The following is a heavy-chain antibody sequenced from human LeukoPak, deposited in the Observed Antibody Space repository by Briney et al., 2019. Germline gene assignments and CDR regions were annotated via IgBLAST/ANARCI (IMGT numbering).Heavy chain of an antibody. Sequence: ASVKVSCKASGYTFTSYGISWVRQAPGQGLEWMGWISAYNGNTNYAQKLQGRVTMTTDTSTSTAYMELRSLRSDDTAVYYCARGDYYYDSSGYNDYWGQGTLVTVSS. CDR1: GYTFTSYG. D-gene: IGHD3-22*01. J-gene: IGHJ4*02. CDR3: ARGDYYYDSSGYNDY. CDR2: ISAYNGNT. V-gene: IGHV1-18*01.